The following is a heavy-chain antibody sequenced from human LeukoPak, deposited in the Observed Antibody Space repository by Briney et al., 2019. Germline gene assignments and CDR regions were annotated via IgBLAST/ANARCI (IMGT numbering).Heavy chain of an antibody. Sequence: GGSLRLSCAASGFSFTTYGMSWVRQAPGKGLEWVANIKQDGTEKYYVDSVKGRFTISRDNAKNSLYLQMNSLRAEDTAVYYCAELGITMIGGVWGKGTTVTISS. CDR3: AELGITMIGGV. J-gene: IGHJ6*04. CDR2: IKQDGTEK. D-gene: IGHD3-10*02. V-gene: IGHV3-7*01. CDR1: GFSFTTYG.